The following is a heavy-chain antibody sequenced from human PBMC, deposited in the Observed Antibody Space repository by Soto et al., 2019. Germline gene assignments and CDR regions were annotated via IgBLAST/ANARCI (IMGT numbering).Heavy chain of an antibody. CDR1: GGTFSSYA. J-gene: IGHJ5*02. D-gene: IGHD3-22*01. V-gene: IGHV1-69*12. CDR3: AGDRGPSSCYCPYWFDP. Sequence: QVQLVQSGAEVKKPGSSVKVSRKASGGTFSSYAITWVRQAPGPGLEWMGGIIPIFGKANYAQKFQARVKITGDESTTIASTELSSLRSEGTIVCDCAGDRGPSSCYCPYWFDPWGQGNLVTVSS. CDR2: IIPIFGKA.